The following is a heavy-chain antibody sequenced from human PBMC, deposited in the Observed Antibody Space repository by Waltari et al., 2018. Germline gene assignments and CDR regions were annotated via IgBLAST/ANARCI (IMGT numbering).Heavy chain of an antibody. D-gene: IGHD3-3*01. V-gene: IGHV4-34*01. J-gene: IGHJ4*02. Sequence: QVQLQQWGAGLLKPSETLSLTCAVYGGSFSGYYWSWIRQPPGKGLEWIGEINHSGSTNYNPSLKSRVTISVDTSKNQFSLKLSSVTAADTAVYYCARRSLRFLEWVPHDYWGQGTLVTVSS. CDR2: INHSGST. CDR3: ARRSLRFLEWVPHDY. CDR1: GGSFSGYY.